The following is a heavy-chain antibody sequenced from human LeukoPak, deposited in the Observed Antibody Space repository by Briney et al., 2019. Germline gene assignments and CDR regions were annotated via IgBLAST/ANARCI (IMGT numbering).Heavy chain of an antibody. V-gene: IGHV4-59*01. Sequence: PSETLSLTCTVSGGSISSFYWSWIRQPPGKGLEWIGYIYYSGSTNYNPSLKSRLTISVDTSKNQFSLKLSSVTAADTAVYYCARVQESPVDYYFDYWGQGTLVTVSS. D-gene: IGHD3-9*01. CDR2: IYYSGST. J-gene: IGHJ4*02. CDR3: ARVQESPVDYYFDY. CDR1: GGSISSFY.